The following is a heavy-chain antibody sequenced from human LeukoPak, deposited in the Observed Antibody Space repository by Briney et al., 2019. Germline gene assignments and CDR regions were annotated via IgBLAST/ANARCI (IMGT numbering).Heavy chain of an antibody. CDR1: GGSISSYY. V-gene: IGHV4-4*07. D-gene: IGHD5-18*01. CDR3: ARDVGGYNYGYSLDY. Sequence: SETLSLTCTVSGGSISSYYWNWVRQPAGKGLEWIGRIYTSGSTSYNSSLKSRVTMSVDTSKNQFSLKLSSVTAADTAVYYCARDVGGYNYGYSLDYWGQGALVSVSS. J-gene: IGHJ4*02. CDR2: IYTSGST.